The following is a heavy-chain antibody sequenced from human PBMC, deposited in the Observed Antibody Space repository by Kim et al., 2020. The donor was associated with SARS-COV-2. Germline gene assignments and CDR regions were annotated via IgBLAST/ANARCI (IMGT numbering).Heavy chain of an antibody. D-gene: IGHD6-19*01. J-gene: IGHJ5*02. Sequence: SETLSLTCTVSGGSISSYYWSWIRQPPGKGLEWIGYIYYSGSTNYNPSLKSRVTISVDTSKNQFSLKLSSVTAADTAVYYCARRGRAVAEGWFDPWGQGTLVTVSS. CDR2: IYYSGST. CDR1: GGSISSYY. CDR3: ARRGRAVAEGWFDP. V-gene: IGHV4-59*08.